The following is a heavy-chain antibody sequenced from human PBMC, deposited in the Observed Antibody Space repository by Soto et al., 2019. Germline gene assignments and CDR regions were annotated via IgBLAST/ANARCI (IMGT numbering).Heavy chain of an antibody. CDR1: GGSFSGYY. V-gene: IGHV4-34*01. D-gene: IGHD6-13*01. J-gene: IGHJ6*02. Sequence: SETLSLTCAVYGGSFSGYYWSWIRQPPGKGLEWIGEINHSGSTNYNPSLKSRVTISVDTSKNQFSLKLSSVTAADTAVYYCASQQLENYYYYGMDVWGQGPTVTVSS. CDR3: ASQQLENYYYYGMDV. CDR2: INHSGST.